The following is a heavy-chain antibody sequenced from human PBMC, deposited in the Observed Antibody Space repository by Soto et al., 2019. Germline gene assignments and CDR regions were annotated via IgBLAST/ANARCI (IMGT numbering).Heavy chain of an antibody. CDR3: ARESVDIVATTRVSGGMDV. CDR1: GYTFTTYY. D-gene: IGHD5-12*01. J-gene: IGHJ6*02. Sequence: QVQLVQSGAEVMKPGASVKVSCKASGYTFTTYYMHWVRQAPGQGLEWMGIINPSGGSTSYAQKFQGRVTMTRDTSTSTVYMELSSLRSEDTAVYYCARESVDIVATTRVSGGMDVWGQGTTVTVSS. V-gene: IGHV1-46*01. CDR2: INPSGGST.